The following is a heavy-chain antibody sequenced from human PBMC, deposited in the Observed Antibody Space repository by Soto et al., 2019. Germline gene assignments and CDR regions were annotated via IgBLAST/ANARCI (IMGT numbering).Heavy chain of an antibody. Sequence: QLQLQESGPGLVKPSETLSLTCTVSGGSISNSSYYWGWIRQPPGKRPEWIGSLYYSGSAYYNPSLKSRRPISVDTSKNQFSLRLNSVTAADTAVYYCGRRALVRGIIPYYFDSWGQGTLVTVSS. D-gene: IGHD3-10*01. CDR1: GGSISNSSYY. J-gene: IGHJ4*02. CDR2: LYYSGSA. CDR3: GRRALVRGIIPYYFDS. V-gene: IGHV4-39*01.